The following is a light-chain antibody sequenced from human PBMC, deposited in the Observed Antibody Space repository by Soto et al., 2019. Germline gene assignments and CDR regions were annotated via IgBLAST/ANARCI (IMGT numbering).Light chain of an antibody. CDR1: ESVTSS. V-gene: IGKV3-15*01. J-gene: IGKJ1*01. Sequence: EIVMTQSPATLSVSPGDRATLSCRASESVTSSLAWYQQKPGQPPRLLIYAASTRATDVPARFSGGGSETEFTLTISSLQSEDFAVYYCQHHGTFGQGTKVEIK. CDR2: AAS. CDR3: QHHGT.